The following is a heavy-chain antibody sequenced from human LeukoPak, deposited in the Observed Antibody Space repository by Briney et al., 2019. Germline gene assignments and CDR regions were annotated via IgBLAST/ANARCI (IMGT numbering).Heavy chain of an antibody. V-gene: IGHV3-11*04. Sequence: GGSLRLSCAASGFTFSDHYMDWVRQAPGKGLEWVSYISSSGSTIYYADSVKGRFTISRDNAKNSLYLQMNSLRAEDTAVYYCARHLSGVTGYTYGRGIDYWGQGTLVTVSS. CDR1: GFTFSDHY. J-gene: IGHJ4*02. CDR3: ARHLSGVTGYTYGRGIDY. CDR2: ISSSGSTI. D-gene: IGHD5-18*01.